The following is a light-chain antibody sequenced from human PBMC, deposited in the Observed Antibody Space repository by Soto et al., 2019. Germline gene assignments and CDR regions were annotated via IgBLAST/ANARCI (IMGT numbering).Light chain of an antibody. CDR2: GAS. J-gene: IGKJ2*01. CDR1: QSVSSN. V-gene: IGKV3-15*01. Sequence: EVVMTQSPATLSVSPGERGTLSCRASQSVSSNLAWYQQKPGQTPRLLIYGASARATGIPARISGSGSGTEFTLTISSLQSEDFAVYYCHQYNNWPHTLGQGTKVEIK. CDR3: HQYNNWPHT.